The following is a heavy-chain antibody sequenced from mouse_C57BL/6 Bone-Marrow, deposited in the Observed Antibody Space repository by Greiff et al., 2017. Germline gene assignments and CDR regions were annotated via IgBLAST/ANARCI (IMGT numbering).Heavy chain of an antibody. D-gene: IGHD1-1*01. CDR2: IYIGTGYT. CDR3: ARDYGNGFAY. J-gene: IGHJ3*01. CDR1: GYTFTSYG. V-gene: IGHV1-58*01. Sequence: EVQLQQSGAELVRPGSSVKMSCKTSGYTFTSYGINWVKQRPGQGLEWIGYIYIGTGYTEYNEKFKGKAILTSDTSSSTAYMQLSSLTSEDSAIYFCARDYGNGFAYWGQGTLVTVSA.